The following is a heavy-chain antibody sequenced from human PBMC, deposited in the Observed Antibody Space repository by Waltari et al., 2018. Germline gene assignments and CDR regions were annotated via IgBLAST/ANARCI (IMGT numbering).Heavy chain of an antibody. CDR3: ARDRGRGLYLES. Sequence: QVKLQESGPGLVKPSGTLSLTCAVSGESVTNNYWWSWVRQSPGRGLGGFGQIHGSGRTNYNPSLESRVTVSFDTSNNHFSLGVTSATAAGTAVDFCARDRGRGLYLESWGQGTLVTVSP. D-gene: IGHD2-15*01. V-gene: IGHV4-4*02. J-gene: IGHJ4*02. CDR1: GESVTNNYW. CDR2: IHGSGRT.